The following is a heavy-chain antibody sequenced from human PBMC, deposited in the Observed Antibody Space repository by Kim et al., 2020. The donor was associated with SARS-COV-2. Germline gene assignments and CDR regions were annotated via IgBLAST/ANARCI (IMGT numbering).Heavy chain of an antibody. CDR1: GFTFSSYA. D-gene: IGHD3-3*01. CDR3: AKAALGGYYRGTYYYYGMDV. CDR2: ISGSGGST. V-gene: IGHV3-23*01. J-gene: IGHJ6*02. Sequence: GGSLRLSCAASGFTFSSYAMSWVRQAPGKGLEWVSAISGSGGSTYYADSVKGRFTISRDNSKNTLYLQTNSLRAEDTAVYYCAKAALGGYYRGTYYYYGMDVWGQGTTVTVSS.